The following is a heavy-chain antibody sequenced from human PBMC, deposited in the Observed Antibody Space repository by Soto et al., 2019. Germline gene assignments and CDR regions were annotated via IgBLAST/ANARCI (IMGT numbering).Heavy chain of an antibody. J-gene: IGHJ3*02. CDR2: ISYDGSNK. D-gene: IGHD3-16*01. CDR3: AKDDYIWGSYAWGEIFYAFDI. CDR1: GFTFSSYG. Sequence: PGGSLRLSCAASGFTFSSYGMHWVRQAPGKGLEWVAVISYDGSNKYYADSVKGRFTISRDNSKNTLYLQMNSLRAEDTAVYYCAKDDYIWGSYAWGEIFYAFDIWGQGTMVTVSS. V-gene: IGHV3-30*18.